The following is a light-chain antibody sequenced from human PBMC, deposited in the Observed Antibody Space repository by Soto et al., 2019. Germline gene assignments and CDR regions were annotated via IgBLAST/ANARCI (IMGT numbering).Light chain of an antibody. Sequence: DIQLTQSPPFLSASVGDRVTVSCRASQGMSSSLAWYQQNPGKAPKLLIYAVSTLQSGVPSRFSGSGSGTEFTLTISSLQPEDFATYFCQQLYTFGGGTKVEVE. CDR1: QGMSSS. CDR3: QQLYT. V-gene: IGKV1-9*01. CDR2: AVS. J-gene: IGKJ4*01.